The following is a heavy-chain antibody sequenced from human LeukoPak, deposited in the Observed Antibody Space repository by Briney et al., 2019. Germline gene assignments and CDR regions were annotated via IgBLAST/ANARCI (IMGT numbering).Heavy chain of an antibody. V-gene: IGHV4-39*07. CDR2: IYYSGST. J-gene: IGHJ2*01. CDR1: DDSITSSSYY. Sequence: ASETLSLTFTVSDDSITSSSYYWAWIRQSPGKGLEFIGTIYYSGSTDYNPSLKSRVTISIDTSTNRFSLSLSSVTAADTAVYYCARLTGWYFDLWGRGTLVTVSS. D-gene: IGHD7-27*01. CDR3: ARLTGWYFDL.